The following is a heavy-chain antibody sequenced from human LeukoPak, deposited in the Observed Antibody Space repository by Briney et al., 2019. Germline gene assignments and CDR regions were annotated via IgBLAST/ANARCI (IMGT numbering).Heavy chain of an antibody. Sequence: PGGSLRLSCAASGFIFSSYGMHWVSQAPGKGLEWVTIISYDGSNKYYADSVKGRFTISRDNSKNTLYLQMNRLRAEDTAVYYCATDRYSGTHNPGGGYWGREPWSPSPQ. V-gene: IGHV3-30*03. CDR3: ATDRYSGTHNPGGGY. J-gene: IGHJ4*02. CDR2: ISYDGSNK. D-gene: IGHD1-26*01. CDR1: GFIFSSYG.